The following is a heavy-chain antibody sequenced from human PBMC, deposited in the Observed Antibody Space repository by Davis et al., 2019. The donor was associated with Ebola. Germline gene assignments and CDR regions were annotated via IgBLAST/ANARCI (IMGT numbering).Heavy chain of an antibody. CDR3: ARGNYGDYIVLYYYNMDV. V-gene: IGHV4-39*07. D-gene: IGHD4-17*01. Sequence: SETLSLTCTVSGGSISSSIYYWGWIRQPPGKGLEWIGGIYYSGSTNYNPSLKSRVTISVDTSKNQFSLKLSSVTAADTAVYYCARGNYGDYIVLYYYNMDVWGQGTTVTVSS. CDR1: GGSISSSIYY. J-gene: IGHJ6*02. CDR2: IYYSGST.